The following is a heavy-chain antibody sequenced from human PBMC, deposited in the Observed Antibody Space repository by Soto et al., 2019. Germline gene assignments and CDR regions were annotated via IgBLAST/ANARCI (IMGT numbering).Heavy chain of an antibody. V-gene: IGHV4-31*03. D-gene: IGHD2-8*02. Sequence: SETLSLTCTVSGGSISSGGYYWSWIRQHPGKGLEWIGYIYYSGSTYYNPSLKSRVTISGDTSKNQFSLKLSSVTAADTALYYCAGGVLYHYYVIDVWGQGTTVTVSS. CDR3: AGGVLYHYYVIDV. CDR2: IYYSGST. CDR1: GGSISSGGYY. J-gene: IGHJ6*02.